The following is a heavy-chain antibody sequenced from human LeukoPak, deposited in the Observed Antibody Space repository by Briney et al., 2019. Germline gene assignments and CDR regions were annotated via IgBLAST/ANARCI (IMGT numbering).Heavy chain of an antibody. D-gene: IGHD3-10*01. J-gene: IGHJ4*02. CDR2: IKSESSGATT. Sequence: GGSLRLSCAASGFSISDDWMSWVRQAPGKGLEWVGRIKSESSGATTHYAAPVKGGFTISRDDSKNTLYLQLNSLKTDDTAVYYCTLIKGWGSGTYYLDYWGQGSLVTVSS. CDR3: TLIKGWGSGTYYLDY. V-gene: IGHV3-15*01. CDR1: GFSISDDW.